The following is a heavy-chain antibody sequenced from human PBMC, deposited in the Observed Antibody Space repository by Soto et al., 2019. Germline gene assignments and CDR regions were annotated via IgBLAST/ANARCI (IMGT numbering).Heavy chain of an antibody. D-gene: IGHD3-16*01. J-gene: IGHJ4*02. CDR1: GFTFSNAW. CDR3: TAENRGYYDYIWGSRPFDY. V-gene: IGHV3-15*01. Sequence: EVQLVESGGGLVKPGGSLRLSCAASGFTFSNAWMSWVRQAPGKGLEWVGRIKSKTDGGTTDYAAPVKGRFTISRDDSKNTLYLQMNSLKTEDTAVYYCTAENRGYYDYIWGSRPFDYWGQGTLVTVSS. CDR2: IKSKTDGGTT.